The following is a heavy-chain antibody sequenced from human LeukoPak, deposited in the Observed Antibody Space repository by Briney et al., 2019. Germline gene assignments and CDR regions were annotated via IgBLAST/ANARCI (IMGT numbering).Heavy chain of an antibody. CDR3: ARDYCSGGSCYFFDY. Sequence: GGSLRLSCAASGFTVTSNCMSCVRQAPGKGLEWVSLIYSDSRTYYADSVKGRFTISRDNSKNTLYLQMNSLRAEDTAVYYCARDYCSGGSCYFFDYWGQGTLVTVSS. D-gene: IGHD2-15*01. CDR1: GFTVTSNC. CDR2: IYSDSRT. J-gene: IGHJ4*02. V-gene: IGHV3-53*01.